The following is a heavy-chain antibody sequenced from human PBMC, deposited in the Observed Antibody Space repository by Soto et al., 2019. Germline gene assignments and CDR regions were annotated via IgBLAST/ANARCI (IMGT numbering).Heavy chain of an antibody. Sequence: QAPGQGLEWMGWISAYNGNTNYAQKLQGRVTMTTDTSTSTAYMELRSLRSDDTAVYYCARVATIPLYSDYWGQGTLVTVS. CDR2: ISAYNGNT. D-gene: IGHD5-12*01. CDR3: ARVATIPLYSDY. V-gene: IGHV1-18*01. J-gene: IGHJ4*02.